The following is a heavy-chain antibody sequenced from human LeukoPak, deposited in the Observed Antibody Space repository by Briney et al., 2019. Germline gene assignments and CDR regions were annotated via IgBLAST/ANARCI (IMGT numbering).Heavy chain of an antibody. V-gene: IGHV1-18*01. J-gene: IGHJ4*02. D-gene: IGHD3-10*01. Sequence: ASVKVSCKGNYYIFSNYGLSWVRQAPGQGLEWMGWISPYNGNKNHAQKFQGRVSMTTDTSTSTAYMELRSLRSDDTVMYYCATMLRGSGTYYNFVSWGQGTLVTVSS. CDR1: YYIFSNYG. CDR2: ISPYNGNK. CDR3: ATMLRGSGTYYNFVS.